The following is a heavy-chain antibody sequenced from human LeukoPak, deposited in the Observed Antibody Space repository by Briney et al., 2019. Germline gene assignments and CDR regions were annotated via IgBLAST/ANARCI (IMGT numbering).Heavy chain of an antibody. CDR3: ARDRYSGSYSDY. V-gene: IGHV3-74*01. CDR2: INSDGSST. CDR1: GFIFSSYW. Sequence: GGSLRLSCAASGFIFSSYWMHWVRQAPGKGLVWVSRINSDGSSTSYADSVKGRFTISRDNAKNMLYLQMNSLRAEDTAVYYCARDRYSGSYSDYWGQGTLVTVSS. J-gene: IGHJ4*02. D-gene: IGHD1-26*01.